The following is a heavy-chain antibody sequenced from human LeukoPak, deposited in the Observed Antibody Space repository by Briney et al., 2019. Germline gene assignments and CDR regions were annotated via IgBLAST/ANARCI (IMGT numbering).Heavy chain of an antibody. J-gene: IGHJ3*02. CDR1: GGSISSGGYS. CDR3: ARDPSMVRGVLSAFDI. Sequence: PSETLSLTCAVSGGSISSGGYSWSWVRQPPGKGLEWIGEIYHSGSTNYNPSLKSRVTISVDKSKNQFSLKLSSVTAADTAVYYCARDPSMVRGVLSAFDIWGQGTMVTVSS. V-gene: IGHV4-4*02. CDR2: IYHSGST. D-gene: IGHD3-10*01.